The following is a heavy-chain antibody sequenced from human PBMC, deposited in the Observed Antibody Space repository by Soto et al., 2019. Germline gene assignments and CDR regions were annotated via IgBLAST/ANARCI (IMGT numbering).Heavy chain of an antibody. CDR1: GFTFSSYP. Sequence: PGGSLRLSCATSGFTFSSYPMTWVRQAPGKGLQWVAVISYDGSNKYYADSVKGRFTISRDNSKNTLYLQMNSLRAEDTAVYYCARGFLRYPVGDYYYYGMDVWGQGTMVTVSS. CDR2: ISYDGSNK. V-gene: IGHV3-30-3*01. CDR3: ARGFLRYPVGDYYYYGMDV. D-gene: IGHD1-26*01. J-gene: IGHJ6*02.